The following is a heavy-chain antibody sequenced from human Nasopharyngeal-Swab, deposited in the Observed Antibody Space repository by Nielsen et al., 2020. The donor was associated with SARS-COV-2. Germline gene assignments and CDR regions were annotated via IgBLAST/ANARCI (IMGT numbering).Heavy chain of an antibody. CDR1: VCTFSSYA. CDR3: ASRPASVRAVAGATDY. Sequence: SVNVSCKASVCTFSSYAISWVRQAPGQGLEWMGGIIPIFGTANYAQKFQGRVTITADESTSTAYMELSSLRSEDTAVYYCASRPASVRAVAGATDYWGQGTLVTVSS. CDR2: IIPIFGTA. J-gene: IGHJ4*02. V-gene: IGHV1-69*13. D-gene: IGHD6-19*01.